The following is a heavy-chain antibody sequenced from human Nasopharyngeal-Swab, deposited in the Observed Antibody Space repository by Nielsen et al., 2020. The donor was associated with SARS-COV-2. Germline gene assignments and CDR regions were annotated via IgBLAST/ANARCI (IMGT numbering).Heavy chain of an antibody. V-gene: IGHV1-18*04. J-gene: IGHJ5*02. Sequence: ASVKVSCKASGYTFTSYGISWVRQAPGQGLEWMGWISAYNGNTNYAQKLQGRVTMTTDTSTSTAYMELRSLRSDDTAVYYCARKRVGMVRGVSWFDPWGQGTLVTVSS. CDR3: ARKRVGMVRGVSWFDP. CDR2: ISAYNGNT. D-gene: IGHD3-10*01. CDR1: GYTFTSYG.